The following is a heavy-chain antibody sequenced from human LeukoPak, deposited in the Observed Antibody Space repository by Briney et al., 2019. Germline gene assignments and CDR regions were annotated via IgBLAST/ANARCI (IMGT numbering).Heavy chain of an antibody. Sequence: SVKVSCKASGGIFSSYAISWVRQAPGQGLEWMGRIIPILGIANYAQKFQGRVTITADKSTSTAYMELSSLRSEDTAVYYCARDYGSGSYGGAFDIWGQGTMVTVSS. CDR1: GGIFSSYA. J-gene: IGHJ3*02. V-gene: IGHV1-69*04. CDR2: IIPILGIA. CDR3: ARDYGSGSYGGAFDI. D-gene: IGHD3-10*01.